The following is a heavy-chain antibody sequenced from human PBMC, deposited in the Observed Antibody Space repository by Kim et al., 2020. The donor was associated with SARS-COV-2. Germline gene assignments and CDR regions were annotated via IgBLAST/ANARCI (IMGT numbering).Heavy chain of an antibody. V-gene: IGHV3-66*01. Sequence: GGSRRLSCAASGFTFSSNYMSWVRQAPGKGLEWVSVIYSGGSTYYADSVKGRCTISRDNSKNKPYLQMNSLRAEDTAVYYCSRVGDCSSSCYYDWGQGT. D-gene: IGHD2-2*01. CDR2: IYSGGST. CDR3: SRVGDCSSSCYYD. J-gene: IGHJ4*02. CDR1: GFTFSSNY.